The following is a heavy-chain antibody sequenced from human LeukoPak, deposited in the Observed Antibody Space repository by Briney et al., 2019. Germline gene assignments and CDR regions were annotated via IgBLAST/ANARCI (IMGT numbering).Heavy chain of an antibody. J-gene: IGHJ3*02. CDR2: IIPIFGTA. D-gene: IGHD6-6*01. Sequence: GASVKVSCKASGGTFSSYAISWVRQAPGQGLEWMGGIIPIFGTANYAQKFQGRVTITTDESTSTAYMELSSLRSEGTAVYYCARGMVKYSSSSAAFDIWGQGTVVTVSS. CDR3: ARGMVKYSSSSAAFDI. V-gene: IGHV1-69*05. CDR1: GGTFSSYA.